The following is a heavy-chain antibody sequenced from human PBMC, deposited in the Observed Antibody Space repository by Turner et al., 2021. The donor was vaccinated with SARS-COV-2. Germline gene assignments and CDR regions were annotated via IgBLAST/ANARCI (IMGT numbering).Heavy chain of an antibody. Sequence: QVQLQESGPGLVKPSQTLSLTCPVSGGSISSGGYYWSWIRQHPGKGLEWIGYIYYSGSTYYNPSLKSRVTISVDTSKNQFSLKLSSVTAADTAVYYCARLRYFDWSYYFDYWGQGTLVTVSS. J-gene: IGHJ4*02. V-gene: IGHV4-31*03. CDR1: GGSISSGGYY. CDR3: ARLRYFDWSYYFDY. CDR2: IYYSGST. D-gene: IGHD3-9*01.